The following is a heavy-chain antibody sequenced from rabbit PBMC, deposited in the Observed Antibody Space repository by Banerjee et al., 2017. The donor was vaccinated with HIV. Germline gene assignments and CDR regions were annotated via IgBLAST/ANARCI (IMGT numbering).Heavy chain of an antibody. J-gene: IGHJ6*01. CDR3: ARAGASGGYYYYFGYYGMDL. CDR2: IYSGSGGT. CDR1: GLDFNNNYW. D-gene: IGHD1-1*01. Sequence: QEQLVESGGDLVQPEGSLTLTCKASGLDFNNNYWICWVRQAPGKGLELIGCIYSGSGGTYYASWAKGRFTISKTSSTTVTLQMTSLTAADTATYFCARAGASGGYYYYFGYYGMDLWGQGTLVTVS. V-gene: IGHV1S45*01.